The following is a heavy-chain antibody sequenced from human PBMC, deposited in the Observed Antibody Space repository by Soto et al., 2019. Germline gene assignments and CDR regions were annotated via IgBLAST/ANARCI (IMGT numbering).Heavy chain of an antibody. D-gene: IGHD2-8*01. J-gene: IGHJ3*02. CDR2: ISNRGTP. V-gene: IGHV4-30-4*01. Sequence: QVQLQESGPGLVKPSQTLSLICTVSGDSISSDNYFWSWIRQPPGQGLEWVGYISNRGTPYYNPSLKSRVTISLDTSRNRISLDMYSVTATDTAVYYCAREVNVVALSDAFDIWGQGTMVTVSS. CDR1: GDSISSDNYF. CDR3: AREVNVVALSDAFDI.